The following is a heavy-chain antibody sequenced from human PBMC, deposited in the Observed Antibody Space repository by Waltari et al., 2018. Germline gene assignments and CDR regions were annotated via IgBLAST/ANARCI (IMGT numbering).Heavy chain of an antibody. V-gene: IGHV4-34*01. Sequence: QVQLQQWGAGLLKTSETLSLPCAAHGGSFGDSYWSWIRHPPGKGLEWIGEINYTGSTTYKPSLKSRVTISVDTSKNQFSLKLSSVTAADTAVYFCARKGYTSSWYNYWGQGTLVTVSS. D-gene: IGHD6-13*01. CDR3: ARKGYTSSWYNY. CDR1: GGSFGDSY. CDR2: INYTGST. J-gene: IGHJ4*02.